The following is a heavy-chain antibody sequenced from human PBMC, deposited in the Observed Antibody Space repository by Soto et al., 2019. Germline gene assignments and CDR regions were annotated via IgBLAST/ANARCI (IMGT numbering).Heavy chain of an antibody. V-gene: IGHV4-39*01. CDR2: IYYSGST. CDR1: GGSISSSSYY. CDR3: ARHPYYGSTRIDY. D-gene: IGHD3-10*01. J-gene: IGHJ4*02. Sequence: PSATRSITCTVSGGSISSSSYYWGWIRQPPGKGLEWIGSIYYSGSTHYSPSLKSRVTISVDTSKNQFSLKLSSVTAADTAVFYCARHPYYGSTRIDYWGQGTLVTVSS.